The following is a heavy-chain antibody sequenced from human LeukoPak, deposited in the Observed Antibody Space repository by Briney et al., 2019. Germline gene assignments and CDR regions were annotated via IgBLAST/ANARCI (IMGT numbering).Heavy chain of an antibody. Sequence: PSETLSLTCTVAGGSITSSSYYWAWIRQPPGKGLEWIGSIYYSGSTYYNPSLKSRVTISADTSKNQFSLKLSSVTAADTAVYYCATLPYCSGTTCEGNWFDPWGQGTLFTVSS. CDR1: GGSITSSSYY. V-gene: IGHV4-39*01. CDR2: IYYSGST. CDR3: ATLPYCSGTTCEGNWFDP. J-gene: IGHJ5*02. D-gene: IGHD2-2*01.